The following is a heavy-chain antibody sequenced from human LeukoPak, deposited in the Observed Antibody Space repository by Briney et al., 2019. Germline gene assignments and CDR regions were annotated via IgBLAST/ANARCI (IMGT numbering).Heavy chain of an antibody. Sequence: SETLSLTCAVYGGSFSGYYWSWIRQPPGKGLEWIGEINHSGSTNYNPSLKSRVSISLGTSQNQFSLKLSSVTAADTAVYYCAREGAARNFDYWGQGILVTVSS. CDR3: AREGAARNFDY. CDR1: GGSFSGYY. J-gene: IGHJ4*02. V-gene: IGHV4-34*01. D-gene: IGHD6-6*01. CDR2: INHSGST.